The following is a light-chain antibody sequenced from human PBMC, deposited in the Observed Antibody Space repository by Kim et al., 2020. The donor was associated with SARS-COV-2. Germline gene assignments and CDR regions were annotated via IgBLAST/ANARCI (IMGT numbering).Light chain of an antibody. CDR2: GAS. V-gene: IGKV3-20*01. CDR3: QQYGSPSLT. J-gene: IGKJ4*01. CDR1: QTVNSNY. Sequence: PGGTATLSCRTSQTVNSNYLAWYQQKPCQAPRLVIYGASSRATGIPDRFSGSGSGTDFTLTISRLEPEDFAVYYCQQYGSPSLTFGGGTKVDIK.